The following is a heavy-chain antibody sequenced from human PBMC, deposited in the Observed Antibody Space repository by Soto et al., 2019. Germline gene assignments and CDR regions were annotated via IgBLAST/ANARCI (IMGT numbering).Heavy chain of an antibody. Sequence: QLQLQESGSRLVKPSQTLSLTCAVSGGSISRAGYSWSWIRQSPGKGLEWIGYIYNSGSTFYNPSLKSRLTISVDRSKNQLSLRLNSVTAADTAVYYCASSREVTTYFDYWGQGTRVTVSS. J-gene: IGHJ4*02. CDR1: GGSISRAGYS. CDR2: IYNSGST. CDR3: ASSREVTTYFDY. V-gene: IGHV4-30-2*06. D-gene: IGHD2-21*02.